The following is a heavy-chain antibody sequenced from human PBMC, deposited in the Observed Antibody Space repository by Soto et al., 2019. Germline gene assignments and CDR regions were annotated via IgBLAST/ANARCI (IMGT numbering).Heavy chain of an antibody. J-gene: IGHJ6*03. V-gene: IGHV3-23*01. CDR2: ITGSGGST. D-gene: IGHD2-2*01. Sequence: GGSLRLSCAASGFTFSYYAMSWVRQAPGKRLEWVSAITGSGGSTYYADSVRGRFTISRDNSKNTLYLQMNSLRADDTALYYCAKNEGVVSPYYYYYMDVWGKGTTVTVSS. CDR3: AKNEGVVSPYYYYYMDV. CDR1: GFTFSYYA.